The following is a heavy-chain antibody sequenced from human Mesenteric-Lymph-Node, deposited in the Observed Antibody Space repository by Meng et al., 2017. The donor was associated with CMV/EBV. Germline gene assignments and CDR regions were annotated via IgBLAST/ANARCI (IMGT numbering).Heavy chain of an antibody. D-gene: IGHD3-9*01. J-gene: IGHJ4*02. CDR3: ASSELRYFDWLLLNFDY. Sequence: VSSHSYYWSFVRQPPGKRPEWIENIYYSGSTNYNPSLKSRVTVSLDTSKNQFSLKLTSLTAADTAMYYCASSELRYFDWLLLNFDYWGQGALVTVSS. CDR2: IYYSGST. CDR1: VSSHSYY. V-gene: IGHV4-61*01.